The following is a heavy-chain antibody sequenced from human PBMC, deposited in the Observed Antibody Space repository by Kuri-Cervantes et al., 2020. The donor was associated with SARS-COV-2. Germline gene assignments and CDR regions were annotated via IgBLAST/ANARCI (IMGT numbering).Heavy chain of an antibody. D-gene: IGHD3-16*01. Sequence: GESLKISCAASGFTFSNYWMSWVRQAPGKGLEWVANIEQDGSEKYYVDSVKGRFTISRDNAKNSLYLQMNSLRAEDTAVYYCAREPGGTFDYWGQGTLVTVSS. CDR1: GFTFSNYW. CDR2: IEQDGSEK. CDR3: AREPGGTFDY. V-gene: IGHV3-7*04. J-gene: IGHJ4*02.